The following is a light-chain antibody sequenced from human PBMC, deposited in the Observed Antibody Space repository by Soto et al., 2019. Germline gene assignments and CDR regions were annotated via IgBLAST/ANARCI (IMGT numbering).Light chain of an antibody. CDR2: DVN. J-gene: IGLJ1*01. CDR3: SSYTRSSPDV. Sequence: QSALTQPASVSGSPGQSIAISCTGTSSDVGYYNYVSWYQQHPGKAPNVMIYDVNNRPSGVPDRFSGSKSGNTASLTISGLQAEDEADYYCSSYTRSSPDVFGTGTKLTVL. CDR1: SSDVGYYNY. V-gene: IGLV2-14*01.